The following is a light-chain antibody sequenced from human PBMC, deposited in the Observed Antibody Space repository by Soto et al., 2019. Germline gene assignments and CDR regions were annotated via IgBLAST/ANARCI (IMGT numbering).Light chain of an antibody. V-gene: IGKV3-11*01. CDR2: DAS. Sequence: EIVLTQSPDTLSLSPGERATLSCRASQSVRSSLAWYQQKPGQAPRLLIYDASNRATGIPAGSSGSGSGTDFTLTISSLEPEDFAVYYCQQRSNWPPEVTFGPGTKVDIK. J-gene: IGKJ3*01. CDR3: QQRSNWPPEVT. CDR1: QSVRSS.